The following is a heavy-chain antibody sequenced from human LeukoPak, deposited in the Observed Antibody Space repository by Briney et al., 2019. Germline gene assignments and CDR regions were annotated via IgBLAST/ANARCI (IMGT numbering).Heavy chain of an antibody. CDR1: GGSISGSAYS. D-gene: IGHD1-26*01. CDR3: ARTKSGSYHSPLDY. CDR2: VFHSGGT. Sequence: SETLSLTCSVSGGSISGSAYSWGWIRQAPGKGLEWIGSVFHSGGTYYNPSLKSRVTISVDTSKNQFSLKLNSMSAADTALYYCARTKSGSYHSPLDYWGQGTLVTVSS. V-gene: IGHV4-39*01. J-gene: IGHJ4*02.